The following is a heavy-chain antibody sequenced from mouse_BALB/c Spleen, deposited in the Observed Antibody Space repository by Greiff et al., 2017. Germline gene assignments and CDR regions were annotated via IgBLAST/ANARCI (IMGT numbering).Heavy chain of an antibody. CDR3: ITTVVAEWYFDV. Sequence: EVQLQQSGPELVKPGASVKISCKASGYSFTGYYMHWVKQSPENSLEWIGEINPSTGGTSYNQKFKGKATLTVDKSSSTAYMQLKSLTSEESAVYYWITTVVAEWYFDVWGAGTTVTVSS. CDR2: INPSTGGT. D-gene: IGHD1-1*01. J-gene: IGHJ1*01. V-gene: IGHV1-42*01. CDR1: GYSFTGYY.